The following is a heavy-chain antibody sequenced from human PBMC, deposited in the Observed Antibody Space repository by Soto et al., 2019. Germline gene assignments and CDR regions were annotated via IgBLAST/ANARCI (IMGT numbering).Heavy chain of an antibody. CDR1: GYTFTSYG. D-gene: IGHD1-26*01. V-gene: IGHV1-18*01. CDR3: ARDHLLWVPGSSPNFHY. J-gene: IGHJ4*02. Sequence: ASVKVSCKASGYTFTSYGISWVRQAPGQGLEWMGWISAYNGNTNYAQKLQGRVTMTTDTSTSTAYMELRSLRSDDTAVYYCARDHLLWVPGSSPNFHYWGQGTLVTVSS. CDR2: ISAYNGNT.